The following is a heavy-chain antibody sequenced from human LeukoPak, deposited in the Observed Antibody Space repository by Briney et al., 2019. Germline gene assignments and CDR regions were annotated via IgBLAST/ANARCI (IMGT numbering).Heavy chain of an antibody. CDR2: IYSGGST. D-gene: IGHD6-13*01. Sequence: PGGSLGLSCAASGFTVSSNYMSWVRQAPGKGLEWVSVIYSGGSTYYADSVKGRFTISRDNSKNTLYLQMNSLRAEDTAVYYCARVSSSWYYYYYGMDVWGQGTTVTVSS. CDR1: GFTVSSNY. V-gene: IGHV3-53*01. CDR3: ARVSSSWYYYYYGMDV. J-gene: IGHJ6*02.